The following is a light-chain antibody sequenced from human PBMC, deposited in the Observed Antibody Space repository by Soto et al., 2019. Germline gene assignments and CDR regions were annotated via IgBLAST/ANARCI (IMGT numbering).Light chain of an antibody. J-gene: IGLJ3*02. CDR1: SSNIGAGYD. CDR3: QSYDSSLSDWV. V-gene: IGLV1-40*01. CDR2: GNS. Sequence: QPVLTQPPSVSGAPGQRVTISCTGSSSNIGAGYDVHWYQQLPGTAPKLLIYGNSNRPSGVPDRFSGSKSGTSASLAITGLQAEHEADYYCQSYDSSLSDWVFGGGTQLTVL.